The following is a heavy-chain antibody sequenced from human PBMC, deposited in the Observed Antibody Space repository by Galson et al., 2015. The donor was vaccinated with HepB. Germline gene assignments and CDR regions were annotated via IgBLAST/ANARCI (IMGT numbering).Heavy chain of an antibody. D-gene: IGHD3-10*01. CDR1: GYTFTSYY. CDR2: ISAYNGNT. V-gene: IGHV1-18*04. CDR3: ARRWFGDTTFDY. Sequence: VKVSCKASGYTFTSYYMHWVRQAPGQGLEWMGWISAYNGNTNYAQKFQGRVTMTTDTSTSTAYMELRSLRSDDTAVYYCARRWFGDTTFDYWGQGTLVTVSS. J-gene: IGHJ4*02.